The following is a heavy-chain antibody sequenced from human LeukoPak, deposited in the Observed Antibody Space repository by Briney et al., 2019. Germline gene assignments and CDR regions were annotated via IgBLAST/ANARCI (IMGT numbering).Heavy chain of an antibody. V-gene: IGHV4-39*07. CDR3: AREEYSSDWYGHDS. CDR2: IYYTGTT. Sequence: SETLSLTCSVSGGSISNTNYYWAWIRQSPGRGLEWIGSIYYTGTTFDNPSLKSRVTLSVDTSKNQSSLRLTSVTAADTAFYYCAREEYSSDWYGHDSWGQGTLVTVSS. J-gene: IGHJ4*02. CDR1: GGSISNTNYY. D-gene: IGHD6-13*01.